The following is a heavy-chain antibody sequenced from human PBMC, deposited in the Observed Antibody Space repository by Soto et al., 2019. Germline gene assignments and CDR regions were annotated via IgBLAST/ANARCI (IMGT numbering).Heavy chain of an antibody. V-gene: IGHV2-5*02. J-gene: IGHJ3*01. CDR3: AHTYSASPDDGFDV. Sequence: QITLKESGHTLVKPTQMLTLTCTFSGFSLNTRGVGVGWIRQPPGGALEWLALIYWADDKRYSPSLRSRLTITKDTSKNQVVLTMTTMEPLDTGTYYCAHTYSASPDDGFDVWGQGTRVTVSS. CDR2: IYWADDK. D-gene: IGHD6-6*01. CDR1: GFSLNTRGVG.